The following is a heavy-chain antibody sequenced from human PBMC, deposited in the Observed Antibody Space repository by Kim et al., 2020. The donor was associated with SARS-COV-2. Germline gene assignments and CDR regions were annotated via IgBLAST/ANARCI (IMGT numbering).Heavy chain of an antibody. D-gene: IGHD3-10*01. J-gene: IGHJ4*02. CDR3: AIGELLWFGDL. V-gene: IGHV1-2*06. CDR1: GYTFTDDH. CDR2: ISPNSCGT. Sequence: ASVKVSCKASGYTFTDDHMHWVRQAPGQGPEWMGRISPNSCGTKDAQKFQDRVTITRDTSSSTAYMELSRRRSDDTAVYYCAIGELLWFGDLWGQGTLFTVSS.